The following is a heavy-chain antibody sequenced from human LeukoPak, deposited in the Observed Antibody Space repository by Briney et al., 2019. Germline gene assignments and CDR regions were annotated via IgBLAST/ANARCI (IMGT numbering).Heavy chain of an antibody. Sequence: GGSLRLSCAASGFTFSSYAMSWVRQAPGKGLEWVSAISGSGGSTYYADSVKGRFTISRDNAKNSLFLQMNSLRAEDTAVYYCASSGYYSDGAFDIWGQGTMVTVSS. CDR1: GFTFSSYA. CDR2: ISGSGGST. J-gene: IGHJ3*02. V-gene: IGHV3-23*01. D-gene: IGHD3-22*01. CDR3: ASSGYYSDGAFDI.